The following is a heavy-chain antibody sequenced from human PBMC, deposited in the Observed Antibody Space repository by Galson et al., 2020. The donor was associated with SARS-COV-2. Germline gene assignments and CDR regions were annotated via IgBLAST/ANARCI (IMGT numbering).Heavy chain of an antibody. CDR1: GFTFSSYA. D-gene: IGHD3-22*01. Sequence: GGSLRLSCAASGFTFSSYAMSWVRQAPGKGLEWVSAISGSGGSTYYVDSVKGRFTISRDNSKNTLYLQMNSLRAEDTAVYYCAKGPYYYDSSGYYPPFDYWGQGTRVSVSS. CDR3: AKGPYYYDSSGYYPPFDY. CDR2: ISGSGGST. V-gene: IGHV3-23*01. J-gene: IGHJ4*02.